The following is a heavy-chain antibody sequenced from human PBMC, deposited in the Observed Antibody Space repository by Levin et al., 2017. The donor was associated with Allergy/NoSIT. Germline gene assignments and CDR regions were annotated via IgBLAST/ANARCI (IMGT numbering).Heavy chain of an antibody. D-gene: IGHD6-19*01. CDR1: GGSFSGYY. J-gene: IGHJ4*02. CDR2: INHSGST. Sequence: SETLSLTCAVYGGSFSGYYWSWIRQPPGKGLEWIGEINHSGSTDYNPSLKSRVTISVDTSKKQFSLKLSSVTAADTAVYYCASYRSKKLRGWYFHWGQGTLVTVSS. CDR3: ASYRSKKLRGWYFH. V-gene: IGHV4-34*01.